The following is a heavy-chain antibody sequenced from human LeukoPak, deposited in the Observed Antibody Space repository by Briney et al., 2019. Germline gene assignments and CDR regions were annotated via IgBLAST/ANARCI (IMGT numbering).Heavy chain of an antibody. D-gene: IGHD2-2*01. Sequence: SVKVSCKASGGTFSSYAISWVRQAPGQGLEWMGGIIPIFGTANYAQKFQGRVTITADESTSTAYMELSSLRSEDTAVYYCAGGYCSSTSCLPPYWGQGTLVTVSS. CDR3: AGGYCSSTSCLPPY. CDR1: GGTFSSYA. V-gene: IGHV1-69*01. CDR2: IIPIFGTA. J-gene: IGHJ4*02.